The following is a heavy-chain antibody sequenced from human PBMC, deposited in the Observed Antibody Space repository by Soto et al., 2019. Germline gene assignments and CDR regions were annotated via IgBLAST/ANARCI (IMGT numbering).Heavy chain of an antibody. CDR2: INPNSGGT. CDR3: AMTQPQGYYDFWSGYYTGTQYGMDA. V-gene: IGHV1-2*02. J-gene: IGHJ6*02. D-gene: IGHD3-3*01. CDR1: GYTFTGYY. Sequence: GASVKVSCKASGYTFTGYYMHWVRQAPGQGLEWIGWINPNSGGTNYAQKFQGRVTMTRDTSISTAYMELSRLRSDDTAVCYCAMTQPQGYYDFWSGYYTGTQYGMDAWGQGTTVTVSS.